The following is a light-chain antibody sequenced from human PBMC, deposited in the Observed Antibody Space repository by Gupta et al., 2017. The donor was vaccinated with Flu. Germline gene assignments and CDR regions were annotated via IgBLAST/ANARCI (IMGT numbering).Light chain of an antibody. CDR1: QSVSSN. V-gene: IGKV3-15*01. CDR2: GAS. Sequence: ATLSVSPGEGATLSCRASQSVSSNLAWYQQKAGQAPRLLIYGASTRATGIPARFSGSGSGTEFTLTISSLQSEDFAVYYCQQYNDWPPSTFGQGTXLEIK. CDR3: QQYNDWPPST. J-gene: IGKJ2*01.